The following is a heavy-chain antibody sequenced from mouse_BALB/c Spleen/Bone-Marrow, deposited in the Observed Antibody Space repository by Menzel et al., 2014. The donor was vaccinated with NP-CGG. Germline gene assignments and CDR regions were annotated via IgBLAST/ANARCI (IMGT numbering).Heavy chain of an antibody. CDR3: TKDDYYFEFAY. J-gene: IGHJ3*01. CDR1: GYSFTTYW. V-gene: IGHV1S82*01. CDR2: IHPYDSET. D-gene: IGHD1-1*01. Sequence: QVQLQQSGAELVRPGASVKLSCKTSGYSFTTYWMNWVKQRPGQGLEWIGMIHPYDSETKLNQKFKDKATLTVDKSSNPTYIQLNNPTSDDSSFYYFTKDDYYFEFAYFGQCTLFTVSS.